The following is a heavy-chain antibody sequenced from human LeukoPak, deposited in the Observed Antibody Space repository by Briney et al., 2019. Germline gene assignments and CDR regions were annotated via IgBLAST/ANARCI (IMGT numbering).Heavy chain of an antibody. CDR2: ISGDGGST. Sequence: HPGGSLRLSCAASGFTFDDYAMHWVRQAPGKGLEWVSLISGDGGSTYYADSVKGRFTISRDNSKNSLYPQMNSLRTEDTALYYCAKDVNVLRFLEWLSPLYYYYYMDVWGKGTTVTVSS. CDR3: AKDVNVLRFLEWLSPLYYYYYMDV. V-gene: IGHV3-43*02. J-gene: IGHJ6*03. CDR1: GFTFDDYA. D-gene: IGHD3-3*01.